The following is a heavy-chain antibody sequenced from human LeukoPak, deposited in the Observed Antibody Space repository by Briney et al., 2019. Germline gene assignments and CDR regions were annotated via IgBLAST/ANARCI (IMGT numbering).Heavy chain of an antibody. J-gene: IGHJ4*02. V-gene: IGHV3-23*01. CDR1: GFTFSSDA. Sequence: GGSLRLSCAATGFTFSSDAMSWVRQAPGKGLEWVSGIVESGGSIYYADSVKGRFTISRDNSKNTLDLQMNSLRAEDTAVYYCARDYGSRGSSSYPFDNWSQGTLVTVSP. CDR2: IVESGGSI. CDR3: ARDYGSRGSSSYPFDN. D-gene: IGHD3-10*01.